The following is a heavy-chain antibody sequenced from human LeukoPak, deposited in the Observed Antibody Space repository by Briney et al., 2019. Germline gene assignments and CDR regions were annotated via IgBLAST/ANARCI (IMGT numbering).Heavy chain of an antibody. CDR3: ARSPVVVVAAPYYFDY. V-gene: IGHV4-30-2*01. Sequence: SQTLSLTCAVSSGSISSDGYSWSWIRQPPGKGLEWIGYIYHSGSTYYNPSLKSRVTISVDRSKNQFSLKLSSVTAADTAVYYCARSPVVVVAAPYYFDYWGQGTLVTVSS. CDR2: IYHSGST. D-gene: IGHD2-15*01. CDR1: SGSISSDGYS. J-gene: IGHJ4*02.